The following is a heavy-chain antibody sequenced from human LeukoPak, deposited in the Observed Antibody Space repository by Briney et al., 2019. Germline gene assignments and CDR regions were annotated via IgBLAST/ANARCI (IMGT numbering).Heavy chain of an antibody. CDR2: IKGDGSEK. J-gene: IGHJ6*02. CDR1: GFTFSTSW. Sequence: GGSLRLSCAASGFTFSTSWMSWVRQAPGKGLEWVANIKGDGSEKYYVDSVKGRFTISRDNAKNSLYLQMNGLRDEDTAVYYCQYTPYYGMDVWGQGTAVTIFS. V-gene: IGHV3-7*05. D-gene: IGHD1-1*01. CDR3: QYTPYYGMDV.